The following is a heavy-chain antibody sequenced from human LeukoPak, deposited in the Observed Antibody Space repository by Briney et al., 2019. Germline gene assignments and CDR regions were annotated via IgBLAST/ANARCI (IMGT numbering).Heavy chain of an antibody. D-gene: IGHD2-2*01. CDR2: INPSGGST. J-gene: IGHJ5*02. Sequence: GASVKVSCKASGYTFTSYYMHWVRQAPGQGLEWMGIINPSGGSTSYAQKLQGRVTMTTDTSTSTAYMELRSLRSDDTAVYYCARDHLERYCSSTSCYGWFDPWGQGTLVTVSS. V-gene: IGHV1-46*01. CDR3: ARDHLERYCSSTSCYGWFDP. CDR1: GYTFTSYY.